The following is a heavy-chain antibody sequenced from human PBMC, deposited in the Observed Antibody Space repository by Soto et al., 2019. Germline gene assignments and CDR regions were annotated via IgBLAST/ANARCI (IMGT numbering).Heavy chain of an antibody. V-gene: IGHV3-21*01. Sequence: EVQLVESGGGLVKPGGSLRLTCAASGFTFSDYSMNWVRQAPGKGLEWVSSISSRSSHIYYAASVKGRFTISRDNAKPSLFLQMCSLRAEDTAVYYCASHLAVSSPYFQHWGQGTLVTVSS. D-gene: IGHD6-19*01. CDR2: ISSRSSHI. CDR3: ASHLAVSSPYFQH. CDR1: GFTFSDYS. J-gene: IGHJ1*01.